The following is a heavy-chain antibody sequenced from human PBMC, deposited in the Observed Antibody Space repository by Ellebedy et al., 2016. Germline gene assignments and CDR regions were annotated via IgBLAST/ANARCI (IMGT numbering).Heavy chain of an antibody. CDR2: IYSGGST. CDR3: ARVEWTYYYYGMDV. V-gene: IGHV3-66*01. J-gene: IGHJ6*02. D-gene: IGHD2-8*01. Sequence: GESLKISCAASGFTVSSNYMSWVRQAPGKGLEWVSVIYSGGSTYYADSVKGRFTISRDNSKNTLYLQMNSLRAEDTAVYYCARVEWTYYYYGMDVWGQGTTVTVSS. CDR1: GFTVSSNY.